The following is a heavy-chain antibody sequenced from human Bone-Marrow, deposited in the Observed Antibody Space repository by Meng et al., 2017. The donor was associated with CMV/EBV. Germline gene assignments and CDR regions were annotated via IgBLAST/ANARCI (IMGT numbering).Heavy chain of an antibody. Sequence: GGSLRLSCGASGFTFSNYAMNWVRQTPGKALEWLALIGTNERATHYADCVKGRFTISRDNPKNTLYLELNSLRAEDTALYYCARDLDSTGYYDEAYWGQGTLVPVSS. J-gene: IGHJ1*01. CDR1: GFTFSNYA. V-gene: IGHV3-23*01. CDR3: ARDLDSTGYYDEAY. CDR2: IGTNERAT. D-gene: IGHD3-22*01.